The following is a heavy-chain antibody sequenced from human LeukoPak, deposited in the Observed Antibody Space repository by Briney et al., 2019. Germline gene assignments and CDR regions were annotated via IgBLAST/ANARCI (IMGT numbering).Heavy chain of an antibody. CDR2: ISGDGGTT. Sequence: GGSLRLSCAASGFPFTNYAMSWVRQAPGKGLECVSVISGDGGTTYYADFVKGRFTISRDNSKNTLYLQMNGLRAEDTAVYYCARDLRYYYYYGMDVWGQGTTVTVSS. D-gene: IGHD3-9*01. CDR3: ARDLRYYYYYGMDV. J-gene: IGHJ6*02. V-gene: IGHV3-23*01. CDR1: GFPFTNYA.